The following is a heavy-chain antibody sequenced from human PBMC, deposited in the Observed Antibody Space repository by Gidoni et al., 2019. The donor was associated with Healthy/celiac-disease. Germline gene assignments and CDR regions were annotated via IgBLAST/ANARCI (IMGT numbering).Heavy chain of an antibody. CDR1: GCSISSSSYH. V-gene: IGHV4-39*01. Sequence: QLQLQESGPGLVKPSETLSLTCTVSGCSISSSSYHWGWIRQPPGKGLEWIGSIYYSGSTYYNPSLKSRVTISVDTSKNQFSLKLSSVTAADTAVYYCARHERGYGDLFDYWGQGTLVTVSS. J-gene: IGHJ4*02. CDR3: ARHERGYGDLFDY. CDR2: IYYSGST. D-gene: IGHD4-17*01.